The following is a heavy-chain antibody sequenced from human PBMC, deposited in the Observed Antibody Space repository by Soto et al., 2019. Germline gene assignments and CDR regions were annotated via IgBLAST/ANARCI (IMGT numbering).Heavy chain of an antibody. D-gene: IGHD3-16*01. J-gene: IGHJ4*01. CDR3: ARQDLSPLYFDS. Sequence: TSETLSLTCTVSGGSIRSSSYYWGWIRQPPGKGLEWMGNVYYSGSTYYSPSLKSRVTISIDTSKNHFSLKLSSVTAADTAVYYCARQDLSPLYFDSWGHGTLVTVSS. CDR1: GGSIRSSSYY. V-gene: IGHV4-39*01. CDR2: VYYSGST.